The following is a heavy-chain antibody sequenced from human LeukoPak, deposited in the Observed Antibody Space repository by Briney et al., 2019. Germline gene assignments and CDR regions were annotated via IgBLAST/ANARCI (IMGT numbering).Heavy chain of an antibody. D-gene: IGHD3-22*01. CDR3: AKDIERYYDSRGYYSSYMDV. Sequence: QTGGSLRLSCAASGFTVSSNYMSWVRQAPGKGLEWVSVIYSGGSTYYADSVKGRFTISRDNSKNSLYLQMNSLRTEDTALYYCAKDIERYYDSRGYYSSYMDVWGKGTTVTVSS. V-gene: IGHV3-53*05. CDR2: IYSGGST. CDR1: GFTVSSNY. J-gene: IGHJ6*03.